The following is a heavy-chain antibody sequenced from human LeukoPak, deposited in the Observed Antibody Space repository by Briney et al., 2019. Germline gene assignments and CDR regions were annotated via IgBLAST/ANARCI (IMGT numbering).Heavy chain of an antibody. CDR2: IYTSGST. V-gene: IGHV4-61*02. CDR3: ARGEAVRL. J-gene: IGHJ4*02. Sequence: SQTLSLTCTVSGGSISSGSYYWSWIRQPAGKGLEWIGRIYTSGSTNYNPSLKSRVTISVDTSKNQFSLKLSSVTAADTAVYYCARGEAVRLWGQGTLVTVSS. D-gene: IGHD6-6*01. CDR1: GGSISSGSYY.